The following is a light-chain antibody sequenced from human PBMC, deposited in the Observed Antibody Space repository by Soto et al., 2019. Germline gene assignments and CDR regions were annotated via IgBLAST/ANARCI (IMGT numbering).Light chain of an antibody. J-gene: IGLJ1*01. CDR2: EDN. Sequence: NFMLTQPHSVSESPGKTVTISCTRSSGSIASNYVQWYQQRPGSAPTTVIYEDNERPSGVPDRFSGSIDRSSNSASLTISGLKTDDEADYYCQSYNRSSYVFGRGTKLPFL. CDR3: QSYNRSSYV. V-gene: IGLV6-57*04. CDR1: SGSIASNY.